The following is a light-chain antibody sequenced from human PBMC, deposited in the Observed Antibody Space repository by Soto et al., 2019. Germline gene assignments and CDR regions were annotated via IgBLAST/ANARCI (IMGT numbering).Light chain of an antibody. Sequence: QSALTQPRSVSGSPGQSVTISCTGTSSDVGGYNYDSWYQQHPGKAPKLMIYDVSKRPSGVPDRFSGSKSDNTASLTISGLQAADEADYHCCSYAGRYTFRVFGTGTKLTVL. J-gene: IGLJ1*01. CDR2: DVS. CDR1: SSDVGGYNY. CDR3: CSYAGRYTFRV. V-gene: IGLV2-11*01.